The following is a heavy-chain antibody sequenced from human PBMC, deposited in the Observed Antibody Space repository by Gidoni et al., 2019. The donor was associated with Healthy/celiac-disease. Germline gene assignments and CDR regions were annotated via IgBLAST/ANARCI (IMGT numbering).Heavy chain of an antibody. CDR3: AREIRSGYYLVAFDI. CDR2: IDTSGST. D-gene: IGHD3-22*01. V-gene: IGHV4-61*02. J-gene: IGHJ3*02. CDR1: GGSISSGSYY. Sequence: QVQLQESGPGLVKPSQTLSLTCTVSGGSISSGSYYWSWIRQPAGKGLEWIGRIDTSGSTNYNPSLKSRVTISVDTSKNQFSLKLSSVTAADTAVYYCAREIRSGYYLVAFDIWGQGTMVTVSS.